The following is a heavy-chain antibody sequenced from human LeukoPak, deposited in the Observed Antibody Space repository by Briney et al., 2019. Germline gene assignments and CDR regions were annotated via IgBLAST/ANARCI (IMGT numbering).Heavy chain of an antibody. Sequence: SETLSLTCTVSGGSISSYYWSWIRQPPGKGLEWIGYIYYSGSTNYNPSLKSRVTISVDTSKNQFSLKLSSVTAADTAVYYCARAAPTAGYSLPMDFDYWGQGTLVTVSS. D-gene: IGHD6-13*01. J-gene: IGHJ4*02. CDR3: ARAAPTAGYSLPMDFDY. CDR2: IYYSGST. CDR1: GGSISSYY. V-gene: IGHV4-59*01.